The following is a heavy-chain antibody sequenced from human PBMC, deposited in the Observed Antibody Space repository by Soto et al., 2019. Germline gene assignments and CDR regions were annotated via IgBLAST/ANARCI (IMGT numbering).Heavy chain of an antibody. V-gene: IGHV1-2*04. CDR3: CAGVTTRDYYYGMDV. CDR2: INPNSGGT. CDR1: GYTFTGYY. Sequence: QVQLVQSGAEVKKPGASVKVSCKASGYTFTGYYMHWVRQAPGQGLEWMGWINPNSGGTHYAQKFQGWVTITRDTSISTAYMELSRLRSDDTAVYYCCAGVTTRDYYYGMDVWGQGTTVTVSS. J-gene: IGHJ6*02. D-gene: IGHD4-17*01.